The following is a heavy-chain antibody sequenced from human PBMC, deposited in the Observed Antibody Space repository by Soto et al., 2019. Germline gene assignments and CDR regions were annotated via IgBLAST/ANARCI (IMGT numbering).Heavy chain of an antibody. J-gene: IGHJ4*02. V-gene: IGHV1-69*01. D-gene: IGHD3-10*01. CDR3: ARDEIGEMGTIGFYDQ. Sequence: VQLVQSGAEVKTPGSSVKVSCKASGGTFSSYAFSWVRQAPGQGLEWMGGIIPIFDTPNYAQRFQGRLSITADESTNTAYMELSSLRSEDTAVYYCARDEIGEMGTIGFYDQWGQGTLVTVSS. CDR2: IIPIFDTP. CDR1: GGTFSSYA.